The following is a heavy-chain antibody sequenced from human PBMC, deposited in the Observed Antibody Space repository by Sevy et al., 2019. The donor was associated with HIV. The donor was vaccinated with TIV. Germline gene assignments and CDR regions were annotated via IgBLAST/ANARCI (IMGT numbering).Heavy chain of an antibody. CDR3: TINYGVGAFDI. D-gene: IGHD4-17*01. J-gene: IGHJ3*02. Sequence: GGSLRLSCTASGFTFGDYAMSWFRQAPGKGLEWVGFIRSKAYGGTTEYAASVKGRFTISRDDSKSIAYLQMNSLKTEDTAVYYCTINYGVGAFDIWGQGTMVTVSS. CDR2: IRSKAYGGTT. CDR1: GFTFGDYA. V-gene: IGHV3-49*03.